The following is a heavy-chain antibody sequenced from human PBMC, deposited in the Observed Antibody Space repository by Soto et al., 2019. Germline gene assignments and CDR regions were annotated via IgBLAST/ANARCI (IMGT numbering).Heavy chain of an antibody. CDR2: IFYSGST. V-gene: IGHV4-59*01. D-gene: IGHD2-2*02. J-gene: IGHJ4*02. CDR1: VGSIRSYY. CDR3: ARGAAEKAIVDS. Sequence: SETLSLTCTVSVGSIRSYYWTWIRQPPGKGLEWLGYIFYSGSTFYNPSLKSRVTISIHTSKSQFSLQLTSVTAADTAVYYCARGAAEKAIVDSCGQGNLVTVSS.